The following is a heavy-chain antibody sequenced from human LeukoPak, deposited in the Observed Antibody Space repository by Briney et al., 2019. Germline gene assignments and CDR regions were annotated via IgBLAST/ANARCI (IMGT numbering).Heavy chain of an antibody. V-gene: IGHV3-48*03. CDR3: ARDINWVGDY. Sequence: GGSLRLSCAASGFTFSSYEMNWVRQAPGKGLEWVSYISSSDNTIHYADSVKGRFTISRDNAKNSLYLQMNSLRAEDTAVYYCARDINWVGDYWGQGTLVTVSS. D-gene: IGHD7-27*01. CDR1: GFTFSSYE. J-gene: IGHJ4*02. CDR2: ISSSDNTI.